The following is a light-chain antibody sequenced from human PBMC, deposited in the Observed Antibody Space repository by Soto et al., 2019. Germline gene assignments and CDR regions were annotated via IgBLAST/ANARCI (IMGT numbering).Light chain of an antibody. CDR1: QSVSSSY. CDR2: GAS. Sequence: EIVLTQSPGTLSLSPGERATLSCRASQSVSSSYLAWYQQKPGQAPRLLIYGASSRATGIPDRFSGSGSGTHFTLTISRLEPEDFAVYYCQQYGSSPPYTLGQGTKLEIK. V-gene: IGKV3-20*01. CDR3: QQYGSSPPYT. J-gene: IGKJ2*01.